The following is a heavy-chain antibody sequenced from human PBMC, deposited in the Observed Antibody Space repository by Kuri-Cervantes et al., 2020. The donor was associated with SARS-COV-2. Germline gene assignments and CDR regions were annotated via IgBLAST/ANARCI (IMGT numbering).Heavy chain of an antibody. CDR1: GGPISSGSYY. J-gene: IGHJ6*03. Sequence: SEILSLTCTVPGGPISSGSYYWSGIRQPAGKGLEWIGRIYTRGSTNYNPSLKSRVTISVDTSKNQFYMKLSSVTAADTAVYYCASAPPYYGSGSYYKPPYYYKDVCGKAITTVSS. CDR3: ASAPPYYGSGSYYKPPYYYKDV. D-gene: IGHD3-10*01. V-gene: IGHV4-61*02. CDR2: IYTRGST.